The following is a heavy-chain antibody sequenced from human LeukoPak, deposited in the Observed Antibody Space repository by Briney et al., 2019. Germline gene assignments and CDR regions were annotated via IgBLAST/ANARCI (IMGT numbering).Heavy chain of an antibody. Sequence: ASVKVSCKASGYTFTGFYMHWVRQAPGQGLEWMGRINPDSGGANYAQNFQGRVTMTRDTSISTVYMELSRLGSNDTAVFYCAKAGAAAGRGSFYCYMDVWGEGTTVTVSS. CDR3: AKAGAAAGRGSFYCYMDV. D-gene: IGHD6-25*01. V-gene: IGHV1-2*06. J-gene: IGHJ6*03. CDR1: GYTFTGFY. CDR2: INPDSGGA.